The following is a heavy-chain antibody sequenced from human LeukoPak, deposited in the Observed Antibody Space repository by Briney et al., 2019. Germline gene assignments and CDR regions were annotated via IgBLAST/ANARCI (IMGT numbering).Heavy chain of an antibody. D-gene: IGHD2-2*01. Sequence: ASLKVSCKASGYTLTAYYINSVRQAPGHRLEWMGWINPNSGGTDYAQKFQGRVTMNRDTSIRIAYMELRRLRSDDTAVYYCAKANMYQLPDYEYGYLDVWGKGTTVTVSS. CDR1: GYTLTAYY. V-gene: IGHV1-2*02. CDR3: AKANMYQLPDYEYGYLDV. J-gene: IGHJ6*04. CDR2: INPNSGGT.